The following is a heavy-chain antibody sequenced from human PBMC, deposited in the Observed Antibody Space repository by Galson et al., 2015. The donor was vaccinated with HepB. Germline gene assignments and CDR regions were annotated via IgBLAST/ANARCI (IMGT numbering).Heavy chain of an antibody. CDR2: ISSSSSYI. CDR3: ARSVASQDAFDI. J-gene: IGHJ3*02. V-gene: IGHV3-21*01. CDR1: GFTFSSYS. Sequence: SLRLSCAASGFTFSSYSMNWVRQAPGKGLEWVSSISSSSSYIYYADSVKGRFTISRDNAKNSLYLQMNSLRAEDTAVYYCARSVASQDAFDIWGQGTMVTVSS. D-gene: IGHD2-15*01.